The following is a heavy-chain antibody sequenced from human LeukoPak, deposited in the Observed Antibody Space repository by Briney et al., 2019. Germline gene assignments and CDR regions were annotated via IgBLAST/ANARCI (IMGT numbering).Heavy chain of an antibody. D-gene: IGHD3-10*01. J-gene: IGHJ3*02. Sequence: GGSLRLSCAASGFTSSSYNMNWVRQAPGKGLEWVSSISSGSTYIYYADSVKGRCPSSRDNTKNSLYLQMDSLRAEDTAVYYRSREGVDVFDIWGQGTMVTVSS. V-gene: IGHV3-21*01. CDR3: SREGVDVFDI. CDR1: GFTSSSYN. CDR2: ISSGSTYI.